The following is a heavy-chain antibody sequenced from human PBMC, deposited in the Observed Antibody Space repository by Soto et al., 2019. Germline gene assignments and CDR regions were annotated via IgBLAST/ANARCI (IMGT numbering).Heavy chain of an antibody. J-gene: IGHJ4*02. CDR2: ISGSDDST. Sequence: EVQLLESGGGLVQPGGSLRLTCAVSGFTLSSYAMNWVRQAPGKGLEWVSGISGSDDSTRYADSAKGRFTISRDNSKNTRYLQMNSLRVEDTAVYYWAKGKPGVILAVPLDCWGQGSLVTVSS. D-gene: IGHD2-2*01. V-gene: IGHV3-23*01. CDR1: GFTLSSYA. CDR3: AKGKPGVILAVPLDC.